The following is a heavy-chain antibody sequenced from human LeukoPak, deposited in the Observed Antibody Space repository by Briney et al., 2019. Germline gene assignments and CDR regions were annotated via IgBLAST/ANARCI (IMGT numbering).Heavy chain of an antibody. D-gene: IGHD2-2*01. CDR1: GFTSSSYS. V-gene: IGHV3-21*01. J-gene: IGHJ6*04. Sequence: GGSLRLSCAASGFTSSSYSMNWVRQAPGKGLEWVSSISSSSSYIYYADSVKGRFTISRDNAKNSLYLQMNSLRAEDTAVYYCARGEDIVVVPAAYYYGMDVWGKGTTVTVSS. CDR3: ARGEDIVVVPAAYYYGMDV. CDR2: ISSSSSYI.